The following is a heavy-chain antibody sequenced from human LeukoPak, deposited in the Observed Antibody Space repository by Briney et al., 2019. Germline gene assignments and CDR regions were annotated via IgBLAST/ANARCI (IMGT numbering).Heavy chain of an antibody. CDR1: GGSISSSNW. J-gene: IGHJ6*03. CDR2: IYHSGST. D-gene: IGHD3-10*01. Sequence: SGTLSLTCAVSGGSISSSNWWSWVRQPPGKGLEWIGEIYHSGSTNYNPSLKSRVTISVDTSKNQFSLKLSSVTAADTAVYYCARSLLHTKGLDYYYYMDVWGKGTTVTVSS. V-gene: IGHV4-4*02. CDR3: ARSLLHTKGLDYYYYMDV.